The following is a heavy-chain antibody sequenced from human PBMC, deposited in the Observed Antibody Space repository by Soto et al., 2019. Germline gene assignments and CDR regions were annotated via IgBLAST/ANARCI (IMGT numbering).Heavy chain of an antibody. CDR3: AKNSFRLVWVPCDR. CDR1: GFTFSDYA. CDR2: LSFGGTPT. Sequence: EVQLLESGGGSVQPGGSLRLSCEASGFTFSDYAMSWVRPAPGRGLEWISSLSFGGTPTHYADSVRGRFFISSDNSKSTLYLHMSRLRVEDTAVYYCAKNSFRLVWVPCDRWGQGTLVTVSS. V-gene: IGHV3-23*01. D-gene: IGHD6-19*01. J-gene: IGHJ5*02.